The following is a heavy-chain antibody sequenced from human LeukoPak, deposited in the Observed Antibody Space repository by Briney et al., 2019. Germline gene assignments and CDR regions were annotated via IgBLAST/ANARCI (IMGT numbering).Heavy chain of an antibody. Sequence: HPGGSLRLSCAASGFTFSSYAMHWVRQAPGKGLEWVAVISYDGSNKYYADSVKSRFTISRDNSKNTLYLQMNSLRAEDTAVYYCARVRGTHIVVVTARPNDAFDIWGQGTMVTVSS. V-gene: IGHV3-30-3*01. J-gene: IGHJ3*02. CDR3: ARVRGTHIVVVTARPNDAFDI. CDR1: GFTFSSYA. D-gene: IGHD2-21*02. CDR2: ISYDGSNK.